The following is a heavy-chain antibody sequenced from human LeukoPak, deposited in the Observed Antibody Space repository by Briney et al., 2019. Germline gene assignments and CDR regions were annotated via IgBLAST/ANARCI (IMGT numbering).Heavy chain of an antibody. CDR2: IYPGDPDT. CDR3: ARQDCSSTTCFRGMDV. CDR1: GYSITSYW. Sequence: GESLKISCKGSGYSITSYWIGWVRQMPGKGLEWMGIIYPGDPDTRYSPSFQGQVTISADKSISIVYLQWSSLKASDTAMYYCARQDCSSTTCFRGMDVWGQGTTVTVSS. V-gene: IGHV5-51*01. D-gene: IGHD2-2*01. J-gene: IGHJ6*02.